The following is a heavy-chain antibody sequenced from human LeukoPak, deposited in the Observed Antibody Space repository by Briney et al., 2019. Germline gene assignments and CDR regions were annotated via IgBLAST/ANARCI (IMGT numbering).Heavy chain of an antibody. CDR1: GFTFSSYG. Sequence: GGSLRLSCAASGFTFSSYGMRWVRQAPGKGLEWVAFIRYDGSNKYYADSVKGRFTISRDNSKNTLYLQMNSLRAEDTAVYYCAKDRAEGYCSGGSCYFDYWGQGTLVTVSS. D-gene: IGHD2-15*01. J-gene: IGHJ4*02. CDR3: AKDRAEGYCSGGSCYFDY. V-gene: IGHV3-30*02. CDR2: IRYDGSNK.